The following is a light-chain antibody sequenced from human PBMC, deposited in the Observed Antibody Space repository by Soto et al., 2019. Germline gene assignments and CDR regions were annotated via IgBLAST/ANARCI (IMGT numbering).Light chain of an antibody. J-gene: IGKJ1*01. Sequence: EIVLTQSPGTLSLSPGERATLSCRASQSINNNYLAWYQQKPGQAPRLLIYGASSRATGIRDRFSGSGSGTDFTLAISRLEPEDFAVYYCLQYGGSPRTFGQGTKVEIK. CDR2: GAS. CDR3: LQYGGSPRT. CDR1: QSINNNY. V-gene: IGKV3-20*01.